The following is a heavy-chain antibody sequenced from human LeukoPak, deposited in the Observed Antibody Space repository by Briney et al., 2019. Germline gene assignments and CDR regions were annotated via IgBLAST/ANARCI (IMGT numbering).Heavy chain of an antibody. CDR1: GGSLSSSSYY. D-gene: IGHD2-21*02. Sequence: PSETLSLTCTVSGGSLSSSSYYWGWIRQPPGKGLEWIGSVYYSGSTYYNPSLKSRVTISVDTSKNQFSLRLSSVTAADTAVYYCARIVVVTATGYFDYWGQGALVTVSS. CDR2: VYYSGST. V-gene: IGHV4-39*01. J-gene: IGHJ4*02. CDR3: ARIVVVTATGYFDY.